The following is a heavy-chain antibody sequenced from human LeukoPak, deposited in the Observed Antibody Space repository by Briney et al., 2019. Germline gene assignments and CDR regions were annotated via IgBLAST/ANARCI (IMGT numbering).Heavy chain of an antibody. CDR2: ISYSGST. CDR1: GGSISSSSYY. V-gene: IGHV4-39*07. Sequence: KPSETLSLTCTVSGGSISSSSYYWGCIRQPPGKGLEWIASISYSGSTYYNPSLKSRVTMSVDTSKNQFSLKLRSVTPADTAMYYCARNLLQMSAKPFDSWGQGTLVTVSS. D-gene: IGHD2-15*01. J-gene: IGHJ4*02. CDR3: ARNLLQMSAKPFDS.